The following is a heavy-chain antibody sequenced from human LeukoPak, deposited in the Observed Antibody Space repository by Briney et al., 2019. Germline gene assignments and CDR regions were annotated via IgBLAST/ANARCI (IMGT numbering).Heavy chain of an antibody. CDR3: ARHRHHEYYYYYMDV. Sequence: SETLSLTCTVSGGSISSYYWSWIRQPPGKGLEWIGYIYTSGSTNYNPSLKSRVTISVDTSKNQFSLKLSSVTAADTAVYYCARHRHHEYYYYYMDVWGKGTTVTVSS. CDR1: GGSISSYY. CDR2: IYTSGST. J-gene: IGHJ6*03. V-gene: IGHV4-4*09. D-gene: IGHD1-14*01.